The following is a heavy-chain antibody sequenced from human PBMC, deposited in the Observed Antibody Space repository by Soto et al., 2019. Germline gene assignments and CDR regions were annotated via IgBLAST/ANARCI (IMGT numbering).Heavy chain of an antibody. CDR1: GGTFSTSG. J-gene: IGHJ4*02. V-gene: IGHV1-69*01. CDR3: AREYSSGWSGY. D-gene: IGHD6-19*01. Sequence: QVHLVQSGAEVKKPGSSVKVSCKASGGTFSTSGISWVRQAPGQGLEWVGRIVPLLGTANYAQRFQGRVTITAAESTGTAYLELRSLRSEDTAVYYCAREYSSGWSGYWGQGTLVAVSS. CDR2: IVPLLGTA.